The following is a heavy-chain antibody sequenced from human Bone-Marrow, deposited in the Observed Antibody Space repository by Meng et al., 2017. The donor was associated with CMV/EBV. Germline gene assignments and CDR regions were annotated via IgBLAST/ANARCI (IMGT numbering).Heavy chain of an antibody. CDR2: FDPEDGET. CDR3: ATFPLGVAAHHSLDY. J-gene: IGHJ4*02. Sequence: ASVKVSCKVSGYTLTELSMHWVRQAPGKGLEWMGGFDPEDGETIYAQKFQGRVTMTEDTSTDTAYMELSSLRSEDTAVYYCATFPLGVAAHHSLDYWGQGRLVTVSS. D-gene: IGHD6-6*01. CDR1: GYTLTELS. V-gene: IGHV1-24*01.